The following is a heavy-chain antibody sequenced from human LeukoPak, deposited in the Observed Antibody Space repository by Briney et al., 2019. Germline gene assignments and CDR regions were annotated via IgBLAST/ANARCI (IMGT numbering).Heavy chain of an antibody. D-gene: IGHD3-10*01. CDR2: INHSGST. Sequence: PSETLSLTCAVYGGSFSGYYWSWIRQPPGKGLEWIGEINHSGSTNYNPSLKSRVTISVDTSKNQFSLKLSSVTAADTAVYYCARRRVRGVIVPFDYWGQGTLVTVSS. CDR1: GGSFSGYY. V-gene: IGHV4-34*01. CDR3: ARRRVRGVIVPFDY. J-gene: IGHJ4*02.